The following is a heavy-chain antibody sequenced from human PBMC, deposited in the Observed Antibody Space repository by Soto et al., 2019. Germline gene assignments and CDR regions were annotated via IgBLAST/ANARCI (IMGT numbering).Heavy chain of an antibody. V-gene: IGHV4-31*03. CDR2: IYYSGST. CDR1: GGSISSGGYY. Sequence: QVQLQESGPGLVKPSQTLSLTCTVSGGSISSGGYYWSWIRQHPGKGLEWIGYIYYSGSTYYNPSLRSRITMSVDTSKNPFSRKLSSVTAADTAVYYCARERITMVRGTNWFDPWGQGTLVTVSS. J-gene: IGHJ5*02. D-gene: IGHD3-10*01. CDR3: ARERITMVRGTNWFDP.